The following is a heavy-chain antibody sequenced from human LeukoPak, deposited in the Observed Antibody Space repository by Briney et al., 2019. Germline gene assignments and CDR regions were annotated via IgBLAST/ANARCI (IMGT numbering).Heavy chain of an antibody. J-gene: IGHJ4*02. CDR1: GFTFSSYS. D-gene: IGHD3-9*01. Sequence: GGSLRLSCAASGFTFSSYSMNWVRQAPGKGLEWVSYISSSSSTIYYADSVKGRFTISRDNAKNSLYLQMNSLRAEDTAVYYCAREGNDILTGYHGFDYWGQGTLVTVSP. V-gene: IGHV3-48*01. CDR2: ISSSSSTI. CDR3: AREGNDILTGYHGFDY.